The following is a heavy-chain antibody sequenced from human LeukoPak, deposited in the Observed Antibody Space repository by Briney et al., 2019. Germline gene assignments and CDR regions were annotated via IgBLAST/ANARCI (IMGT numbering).Heavy chain of an antibody. V-gene: IGHV1-69*06. CDR2: IIPIFGTA. J-gene: IGHJ3*02. CDR1: GGTFSSYA. CDR3: AREGIVVVRGDGAFDI. D-gene: IGHD3-22*01. Sequence: SVKVSCKASGGTFSSYAISWVRQAPGQGLEWMGGIIPIFGTANYAQKFQGRVTITADKSTSTAYMELSSLRSEDTAVYYCAREGIVVVRGDGAFDIWGQGTMVTVSS.